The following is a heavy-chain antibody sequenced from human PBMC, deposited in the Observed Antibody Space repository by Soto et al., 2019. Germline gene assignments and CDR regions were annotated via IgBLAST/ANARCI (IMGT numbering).Heavy chain of an antibody. CDR2: ISYDGSNK. CDR1: GFTFSSYG. J-gene: IGHJ4*02. V-gene: IGHV3-30*18. Sequence: GGSLRLSCAASGFTFSSYGMHWVRQAPGKGLEWVAVISYDGSNKYYADSVKGRFTISRDNSKNTLYLQMNSLRAEDTAVYYCAKGGYCSSTSCYIGPVDYWGQGTLVTVSS. D-gene: IGHD2-2*02. CDR3: AKGGYCSSTSCYIGPVDY.